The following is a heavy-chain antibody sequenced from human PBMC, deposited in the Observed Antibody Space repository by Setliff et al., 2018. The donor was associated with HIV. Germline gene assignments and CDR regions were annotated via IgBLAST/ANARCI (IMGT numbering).Heavy chain of an antibody. CDR3: ARQSTMAAAAFDY. D-gene: IGHD6-13*01. CDR2: INRSGST. CDR1: GGSLSGHF. Sequence: SETLSLTCAVYGGSLSGHFWSWIRQPPGKGLEWIGEINRSGSTNYNSSLKSRVTMSVDTSKRQFSQKLASVTAADTAIYYCARQSTMAAAAFDYWGQGTLVTVSS. V-gene: IGHV4-34*01. J-gene: IGHJ4*02.